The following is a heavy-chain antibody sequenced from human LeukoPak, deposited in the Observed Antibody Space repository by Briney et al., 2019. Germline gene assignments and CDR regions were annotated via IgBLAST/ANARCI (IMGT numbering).Heavy chain of an antibody. CDR3: ARDVRGEAFDI. Sequence: SETLSLTCTVSGGSISSYYWSWIRQPPGKGLEWIGYIYYSGSTNYNPSLKSRVTISVDTSKNQFSLKLSSVTAADTAVYYCARDVRGEAFDIWGQGTMVTVSS. D-gene: IGHD3-10*01. V-gene: IGHV4-59*01. J-gene: IGHJ3*02. CDR1: GGSISSYY. CDR2: IYYSGST.